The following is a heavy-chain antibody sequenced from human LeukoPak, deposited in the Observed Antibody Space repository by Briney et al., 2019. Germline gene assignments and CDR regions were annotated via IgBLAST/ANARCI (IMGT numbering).Heavy chain of an antibody. V-gene: IGHV3-48*04. D-gene: IGHD6-19*01. CDR2: ISSSSSTI. Sequence: PGGSLRLSCAASGFTFSSYSMNWVRQAPGKGLEWVSYISSSSSTIYYADSVKSRFTISRDNAKNSLYLQMNSLRAEDTAVYYCASFSSGWYEDYWGQGTLVTVSS. CDR3: ASFSSGWYEDY. CDR1: GFTFSSYS. J-gene: IGHJ4*02.